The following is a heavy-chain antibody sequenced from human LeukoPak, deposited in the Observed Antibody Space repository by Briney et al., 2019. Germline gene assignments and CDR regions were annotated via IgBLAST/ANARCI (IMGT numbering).Heavy chain of an antibody. D-gene: IGHD3-3*01. CDR2: IKSDGSRI. CDR1: GYTFSDDW. V-gene: IGHV3-74*01. CDR3: AFLPPGH. Sequence: GGSLRLSCAASGYTFSDDWMDWVRQAPGKGLVWVSRIKSDGSRITYADSVRGRFTISRDNAKNTLYLQMNSLRAEDTAVYYCAFLPPGHWGQGTLVTVSS. J-gene: IGHJ1*01.